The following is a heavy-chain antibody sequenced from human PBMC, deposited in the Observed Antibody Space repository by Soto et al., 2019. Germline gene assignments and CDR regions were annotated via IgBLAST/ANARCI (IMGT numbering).Heavy chain of an antibody. CDR2: IDKVGTDS. CDR3: ARGWFGPDV. D-gene: IGHD3-10*01. Sequence: EVQLVESGGGLVQPGGSLRLSCAASDFTFSGRSVHWVRQAPGKGLVWVSGIDKVGTDSTYADSVKGRFTSSRDNAKNTVYLQMNNLRVEDTAVYYCARGWFGPDVWGKGTTVTVSS. CDR1: DFTFSGRS. V-gene: IGHV3-74*01. J-gene: IGHJ6*03.